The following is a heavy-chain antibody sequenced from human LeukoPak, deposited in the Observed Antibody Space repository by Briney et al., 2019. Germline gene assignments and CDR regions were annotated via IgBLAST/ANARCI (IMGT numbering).Heavy chain of an antibody. CDR3: ARNSDYSWLSFDD. CDR1: GGSVSSGVSW. V-gene: IGHV4-61*02. CDR2: IYVSGTT. Sequence: SETLSLTCTVSGGSVSSGVSWWNWMRQPAGKGLEWIGRIYVSGTTNYSPSLKSRVTISIDASENHFSLQLNSMTAADTAVYYCARNSDYSWLSFDDWGQGTLVTVSS. D-gene: IGHD4-11*01. J-gene: IGHJ4*02.